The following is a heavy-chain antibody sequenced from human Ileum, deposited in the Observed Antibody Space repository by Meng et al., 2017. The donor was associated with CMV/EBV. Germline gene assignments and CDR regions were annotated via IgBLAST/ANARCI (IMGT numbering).Heavy chain of an antibody. D-gene: IGHD6-6*01. V-gene: IGHV1-2*02. Sequence: CKASGDTPTADFMFWVRQAPGQGLEWMGWINSHSGATQCAQKFQGRVTMTRDTSISTVYMDLSSLRSDDTADYYCLTYTSSSHSFGLWGQGTLVTVSS. CDR1: GDTPTADF. CDR3: LTYTSSSHSFGL. CDR2: INSHSGAT. J-gene: IGHJ5*02.